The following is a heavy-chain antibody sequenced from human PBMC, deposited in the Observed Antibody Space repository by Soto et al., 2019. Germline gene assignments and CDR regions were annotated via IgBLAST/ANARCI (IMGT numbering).Heavy chain of an antibody. V-gene: IGHV1-58*02. D-gene: IGHD3-3*01. J-gene: IGHJ3*02. CDR3: AADEYYDFWSGYSDAFDI. CDR2: IVVGSGNT. CDR1: GFTFTSSA. Sequence: GASVKVSCKASGFTFTSSAMQWVRQARGQRLEWIGWIVVGSGNTNYAQKFQERDTITRDMSTSTAYMELSSLRSEDTAVYYCAADEYYDFWSGYSDAFDIWGQGTMVTVSS.